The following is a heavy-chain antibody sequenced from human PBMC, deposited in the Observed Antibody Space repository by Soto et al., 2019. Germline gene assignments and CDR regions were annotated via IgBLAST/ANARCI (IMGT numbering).Heavy chain of an antibody. Sequence: GESLKISCKGSGYSFTSYWISWVRQMPGKGLEWMGRIDPSDSYTNYSPSFQGHVTISADKSISTAYLQWSSLKASDTAMYYCARHVVAVAGDGLFDYWGQGTLVTVSS. CDR3: ARHVVAVAGDGLFDY. D-gene: IGHD6-19*01. CDR1: GYSFTSYW. CDR2: IDPSDSYT. V-gene: IGHV5-10-1*01. J-gene: IGHJ4*02.